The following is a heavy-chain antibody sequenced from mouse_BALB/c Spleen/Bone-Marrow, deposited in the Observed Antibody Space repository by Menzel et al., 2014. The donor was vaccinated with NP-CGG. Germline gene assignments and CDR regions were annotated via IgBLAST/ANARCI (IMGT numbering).Heavy chain of an antibody. D-gene: IGHD2-4*01. J-gene: IGHJ3*01. CDR1: GFTFNTYA. CDR2: IRSKSNNYAT. V-gene: IGHV10-1*02. CDR3: VRQNYDYAWFAY. Sequence: EVKLVESGGGLVQPKGSSKLSCAASGFTFNTYAMNWVRQAPGKGLEWVARIRSKSNNYATYYADSVKDRFTISRDDSQSMLYLQMNNLKTEDTAMYYCVRQNYDYAWFAYWGQGTLVTVSA.